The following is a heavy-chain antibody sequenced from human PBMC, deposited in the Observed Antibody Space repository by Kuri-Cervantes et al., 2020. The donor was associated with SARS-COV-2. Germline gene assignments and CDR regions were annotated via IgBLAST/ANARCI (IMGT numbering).Heavy chain of an antibody. CDR3: GSTIAVAGVGVYYHLDV. V-gene: IGHV1-2*02. D-gene: IGHD6-19*01. Sequence: ASVKVSCKASGYTFTSYDINWVRQAPGQGLEWMGWINPNSGGTNYAQKFQGRVTMTRDTSISTAYMELSSLTSEDTAVYYCGSTIAVAGVGVYYHLDVWGKGTTVTVSS. J-gene: IGHJ6*03. CDR1: GYTFTSYD. CDR2: INPNSGGT.